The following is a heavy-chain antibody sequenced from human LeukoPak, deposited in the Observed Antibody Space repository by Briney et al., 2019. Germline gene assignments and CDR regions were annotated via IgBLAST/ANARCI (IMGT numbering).Heavy chain of an antibody. V-gene: IGHV4-39*01. J-gene: IGHJ4*02. CDR1: GGSISNSSYY. Sequence: SETLSLTCIVSGGSISNSSYYWGWIRQPPGKGLEWIVSIYYSGSAYYNPSLKSRITISVDTSKNQFSLQLTSVTAADTAVYYCARHWVVTPNYWGQGTLVTVSS. CDR2: IYYSGSA. D-gene: IGHD4-23*01. CDR3: ARHWVVTPNY.